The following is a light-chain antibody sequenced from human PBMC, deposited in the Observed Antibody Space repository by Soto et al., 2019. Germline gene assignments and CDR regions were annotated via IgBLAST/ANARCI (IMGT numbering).Light chain of an antibody. V-gene: IGKV3-11*01. CDR1: QSVSNY. Sequence: EIVLTQSPATLSLSPGERATLSCRASQSVSNYLAWYQQKPGQAPRLLIYDASNGATGIPARFSGSGSGTDVSLTTSSLQPDDFAVYYCQQRSNWPLLTFGGGTKVDIK. J-gene: IGKJ4*01. CDR3: QQRSNWPLLT. CDR2: DAS.